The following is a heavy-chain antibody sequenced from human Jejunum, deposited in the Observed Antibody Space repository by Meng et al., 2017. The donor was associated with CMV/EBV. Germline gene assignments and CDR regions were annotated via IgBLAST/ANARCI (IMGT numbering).Heavy chain of an antibody. V-gene: IGHV4-59*02. J-gene: IGHJ5*01. CDR3: VRHGDCSSGSCYYHWLDP. Sequence: QLHRQESGPGLVRPSETLSLTCSFSGGSVSKYYWGLNRQTPGGGLEWLGYIYNSGDIYYNPFLEGRVTISTDTSKNQFSLKLRYVTAADTAVYYCVRHGDCSSGSCYYHWLDPWGQGSLVTVSS. D-gene: IGHD2-2*01. CDR2: IYNSGDI. CDR1: GGSVSKYY.